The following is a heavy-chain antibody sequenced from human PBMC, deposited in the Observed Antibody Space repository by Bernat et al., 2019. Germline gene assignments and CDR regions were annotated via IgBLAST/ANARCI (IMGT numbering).Heavy chain of an antibody. CDR3: ARLPHARRYYYYGMDV. J-gene: IGHJ6*02. Sequence: QVQLVQSGAEVKKPGASVKVSCKASGYTFTSYAMHWVRQAPGQRLEWMGWINAGNGNTKYSQKFQGRGTITRDTSASTAYMELSSLRSEDTAVYYCARLPHARRYYYYGMDVWGQGTTVTVSS. CDR2: INAGNGNT. V-gene: IGHV1-3*01. CDR1: GYTFTSYA.